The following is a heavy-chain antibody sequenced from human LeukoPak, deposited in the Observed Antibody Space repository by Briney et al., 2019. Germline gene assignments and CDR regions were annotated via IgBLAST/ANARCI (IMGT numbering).Heavy chain of an antibody. V-gene: IGHV3-74*01. CDR2: INSDGSST. J-gene: IGHJ6*02. Sequence: PGGSLRLSCAASGFTFSSYWMHWVRQAPGKGLVWVSRINSDGSSTSYADSVKGRFTISRDNAKNTLYLQMNSLRAEDTAVYYCARAPSPLGVVVPAADYGMDVWGQGTTVTVSS. D-gene: IGHD2-2*01. CDR1: GFTFSSYW. CDR3: ARAPSPLGVVVPAADYGMDV.